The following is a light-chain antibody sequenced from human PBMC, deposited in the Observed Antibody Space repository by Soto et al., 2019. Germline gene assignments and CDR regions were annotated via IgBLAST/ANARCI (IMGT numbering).Light chain of an antibody. CDR1: QSVSSSY. V-gene: IGKV3-20*01. Sequence: EIVLTQSPGTLSLSPGERATLSCRASQSVSSSYLAWYQQKPGQAPRLLIYGASSRATRIPDRFSGSGSGTDFTLTISRLEPEDFAVYYCQQYGSLITFGQGTRLEIK. CDR3: QQYGSLIT. CDR2: GAS. J-gene: IGKJ5*01.